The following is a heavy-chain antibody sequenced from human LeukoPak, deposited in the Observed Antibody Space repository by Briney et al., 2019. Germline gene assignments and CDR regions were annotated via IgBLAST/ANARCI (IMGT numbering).Heavy chain of an antibody. J-gene: IGHJ4*02. Sequence: GGSLRLSCAASGFSFSGYVMSWVRQAPGKGLEWVSSISTSSGSTDYADSVKGRFTISRDNSKNTLYLQMNSLRAEDTAVYYCAKDHLGSGSHLFDYWGQGTLVTVSS. CDR3: AKDHLGSGSHLFDY. V-gene: IGHV3-23*01. CDR2: ISTSSGST. D-gene: IGHD1-26*01. CDR1: GFSFSGYV.